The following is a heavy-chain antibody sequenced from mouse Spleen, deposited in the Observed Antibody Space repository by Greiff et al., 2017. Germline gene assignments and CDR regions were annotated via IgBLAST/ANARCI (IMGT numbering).Heavy chain of an antibody. CDR3: ARDPYYYGSPYFDY. V-gene: IGHV5-4*01. CDR2: ISDGGSYT. J-gene: IGHJ2*01. Sequence: EVMLVESGGGLVKPGGSLKLSCAASGFTFSSYAMSWVRQTPEKWLEWVATISDGGSYTYYPDNVKGRFTISRDNAKNNLYLQMSHLKSEDTAMYYCARDPYYYGSPYFDYWGQGTTLTVSS. CDR1: GFTFSSYA. D-gene: IGHD1-1*01.